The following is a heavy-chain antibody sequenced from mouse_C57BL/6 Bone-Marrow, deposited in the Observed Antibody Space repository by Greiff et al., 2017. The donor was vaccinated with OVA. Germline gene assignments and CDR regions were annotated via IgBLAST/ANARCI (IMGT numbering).Heavy chain of an antibody. D-gene: IGHD1-1*01. CDR1: GFPFRYYY. Sequence: EVKAVESGGGFVPPGGSLKLSRSASGFPFRYYYMYWVRPNPDKRLEWVAYISNGGGSTYYPDTVKGRFTIARDNAKNTLYLQMSRLKSEDTAMYYCARHDGATVVGYFDVWGTGTTVTVSS. CDR3: ARHDGATVVGYFDV. CDR2: ISNGGGST. V-gene: IGHV5-12*01. J-gene: IGHJ1*03.